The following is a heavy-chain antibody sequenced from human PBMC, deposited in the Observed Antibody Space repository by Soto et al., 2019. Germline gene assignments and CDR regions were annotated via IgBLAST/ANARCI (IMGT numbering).Heavy chain of an antibody. CDR3: AKDPKYYYDSSGYSRGYFDY. D-gene: IGHD3-22*01. CDR1: GFTFSSYA. CDR2: ISGSGGST. Sequence: GSLRLSCAASGFTFSSYAMSWVRQAPGKGLEWVSAISGSGGSTYYADSVKGRFTISRDNSKNTLYLQMNSLRAEDTAVYYCAKDPKYYYDSSGYSRGYFDYWGQGTLVTVSS. J-gene: IGHJ4*02. V-gene: IGHV3-23*01.